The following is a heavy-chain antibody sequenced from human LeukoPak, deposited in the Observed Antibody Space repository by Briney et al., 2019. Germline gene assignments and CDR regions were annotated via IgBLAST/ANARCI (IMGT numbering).Heavy chain of an antibody. J-gene: IGHJ4*02. CDR2: ISYDGSNK. CDR1: GFTFSTYT. CDR3: ATHYYDSSGYYSPDY. D-gene: IGHD3-22*01. V-gene: IGHV3-30-3*01. Sequence: QTGGSLRLSCAASGFTFSTYTIHWVRQAPGKGLEWVAVISYDGSNKYYADSVEGRFTISRDNSKNTLYLQMNSLRAEDTAVYYCATHYYDSSGYYSPDYWGQGTLVTVSS.